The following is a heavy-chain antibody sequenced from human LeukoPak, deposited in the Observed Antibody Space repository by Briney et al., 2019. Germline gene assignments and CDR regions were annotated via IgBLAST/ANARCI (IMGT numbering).Heavy chain of an antibody. V-gene: IGHV1-46*01. Sequence: ASVKVSCKASGYTFTSYYMHWVRKAPGQGLEWMGIINPSGGSTSYAQKFQGRVTMTRDTSTSTVYMELSSLRSEDTAVYYCARATRIHDAFDIWGQGTMVTVSS. CDR1: GYTFTSYY. D-gene: IGHD1-14*01. J-gene: IGHJ3*02. CDR3: ARATRIHDAFDI. CDR2: INPSGGST.